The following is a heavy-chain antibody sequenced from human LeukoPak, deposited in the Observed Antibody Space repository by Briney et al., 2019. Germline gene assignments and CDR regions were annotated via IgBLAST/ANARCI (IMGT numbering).Heavy chain of an antibody. CDR1: GGSIINSNW. CDR3: AADSSGYYYYFQH. Sequence: SETLSLTCAVSGGSIINSNWWSWVRQPPGKGLEWIGEIDHSGSTSYNPSLKSRVTMSVDRSQNQFSLRLSSVTAADTAVYYCAADSSGYYYYFQHWGQGTLVTVSS. D-gene: IGHD3-22*01. V-gene: IGHV4-4*02. J-gene: IGHJ1*01. CDR2: IDHSGST.